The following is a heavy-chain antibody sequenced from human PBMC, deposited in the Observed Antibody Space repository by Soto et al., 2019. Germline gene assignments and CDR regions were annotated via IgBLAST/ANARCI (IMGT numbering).Heavy chain of an antibody. V-gene: IGHV1-69*06. CDR2: IIPLFGAT. D-gene: IGHD1-26*01. CDR1: GGTFNNYA. Sequence: QVQLVQSGAEVKKPGSSVKVSCKASGGTFNNYAISWVRQAPGQGIEWMGGIIPLFGATNYAQHFQGRVTITADKFTSTSYMELSSLKSEDTAVYYCARLIGEGYSGTYGLDYWGQGTLVTVSS. CDR3: ARLIGEGYSGTYGLDY. J-gene: IGHJ4*02.